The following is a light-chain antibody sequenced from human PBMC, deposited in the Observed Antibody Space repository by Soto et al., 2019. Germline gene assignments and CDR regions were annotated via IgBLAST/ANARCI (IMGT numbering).Light chain of an antibody. Sequence: QSVLTQPPSVSGAPGQRVTVSCTGSSSNIGAGYDVHWYQQLPGTAPKLLISGNSNRPSGVPDRFSGSKSGTSASLAITGLQPEDEADYYCQSYDSSLSGWVFGGGTKVTVL. CDR2: GNS. CDR1: SSNIGAGYD. V-gene: IGLV1-40*01. CDR3: QSYDSSLSGWV. J-gene: IGLJ3*02.